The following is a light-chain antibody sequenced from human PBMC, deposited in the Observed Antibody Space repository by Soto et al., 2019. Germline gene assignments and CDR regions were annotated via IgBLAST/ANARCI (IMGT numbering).Light chain of an antibody. CDR2: AAS. CDR3: QQSDSFPYT. Sequence: DIQMTQSPSSLSASVGDRVTIACRASQTISSHLNWYQQKPGKAPNLLIYAASNLQSGVPSRFSGSGYGTDFTLTINSLQPEDFATYFCQQSDSFPYTFGPGTRLDIK. V-gene: IGKV1-39*01. J-gene: IGKJ2*01. CDR1: QTISSH.